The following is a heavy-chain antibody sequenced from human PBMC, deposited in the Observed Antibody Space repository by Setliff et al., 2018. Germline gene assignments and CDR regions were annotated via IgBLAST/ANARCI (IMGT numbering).Heavy chain of an antibody. CDR2: IYYSGST. J-gene: IGHJ4*02. CDR1: GASISTYY. Sequence: SETLSLTCTVSGASISTYYWSWIRQPPGKGLEWIGYIYYSGSTNYNPSLKSRVTISVDTSKNQFALKLSSVTAADTAVYYCASKNGSGSYYLFDYWGQGTLVTVSS. D-gene: IGHD3-10*01. CDR3: ASKNGSGSYYLFDY. V-gene: IGHV4-59*01.